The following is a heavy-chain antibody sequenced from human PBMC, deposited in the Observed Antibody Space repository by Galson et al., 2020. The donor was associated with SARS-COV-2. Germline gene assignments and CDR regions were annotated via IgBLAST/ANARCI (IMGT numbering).Heavy chain of an antibody. CDR3: ARSGRGTYRYFDL. CDR2: ISGSNGNT. V-gene: IGHV1-18*01. J-gene: IGHJ2*01. D-gene: IGHD3-16*01. Sequence: ASVTVSCTASGYTFNRYGISWVRQAPGQGLEWIGWISGSNGNTNYVQKLQGRVTMTTDTSTSTAFMELRSLRSDDTAVYYCARSGRGTYRYFDLWGRGTLVTVSS. CDR1: GYTFNRYG.